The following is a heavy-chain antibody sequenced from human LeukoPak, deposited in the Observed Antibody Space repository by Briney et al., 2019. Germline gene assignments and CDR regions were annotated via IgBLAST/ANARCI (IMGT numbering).Heavy chain of an antibody. CDR2: IYYSGST. D-gene: IGHD4-17*01. J-gene: IGHJ4*02. CDR3: ARGHDYGDYRVFFDY. CDR1: GGSISSYY. V-gene: IGHV4-59*12. Sequence: SETLSLTCTVSGGSISSYYWSWIRQPPGKGLEWIGYIYYSGSTNYNPSLKSRVTISVDTSKNQFSLKLSSVTAADTAVYYCARGHDYGDYRVFFDYWGQGTLVTVSS.